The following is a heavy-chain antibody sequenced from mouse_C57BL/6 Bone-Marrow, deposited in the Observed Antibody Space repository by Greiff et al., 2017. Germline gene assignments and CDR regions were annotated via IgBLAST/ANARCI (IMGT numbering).Heavy chain of an antibody. CDR1: GYTFTDYE. V-gene: IGHV1-15*01. CDR3: TRWGGFYYGSSYKNFDY. D-gene: IGHD1-1*01. J-gene: IGHJ2*01. Sequence: QVQLQQSGAELVRPGASVTLSCKASGYTFTDYEMHWVKQTPVHGLEWIGAIDPETGGTAYNQKFKGKAILTADKSSSTAYMELRSLTSEDSAVYYCTRWGGFYYGSSYKNFDYWGQGTTLTVSS. CDR2: IDPETGGT.